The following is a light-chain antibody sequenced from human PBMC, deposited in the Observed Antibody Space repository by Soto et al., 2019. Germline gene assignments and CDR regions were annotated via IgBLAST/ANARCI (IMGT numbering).Light chain of an antibody. Sequence: IVLTQSPATLPVSPGERATLSCRASQTIISSTLAWYQQKPGQPPRLLIYSVSTRAAGIPARFSGSGSGTEFTLTISSLQSEDFSVYYCQQHSSWPLTFGQGPKLEI. J-gene: IGKJ2*01. CDR1: QTIISST. CDR2: SVS. V-gene: IGKV3-15*01. CDR3: QQHSSWPLT.